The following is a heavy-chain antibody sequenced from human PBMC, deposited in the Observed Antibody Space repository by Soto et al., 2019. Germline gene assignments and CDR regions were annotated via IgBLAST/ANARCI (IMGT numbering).Heavy chain of an antibody. D-gene: IGHD5-12*01. CDR2: ITGNGNKI. V-gene: IGHV3-21*06. J-gene: IGHJ4*02. CDR1: GFTFSSYS. Sequence: PGGSLRLSCAASGFTFSSYSMNWVRQAPGRGLEWVSSITGNGNKIYYADSVKGRFTISRDNAKNSLYLQMNSLRAEDTAVYYCARGLYSGWHYFDYWGQGTLVTVSS. CDR3: ARGLYSGWHYFDY.